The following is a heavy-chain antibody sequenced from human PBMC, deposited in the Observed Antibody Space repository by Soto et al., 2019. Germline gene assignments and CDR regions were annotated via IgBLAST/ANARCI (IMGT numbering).Heavy chain of an antibody. J-gene: IGHJ5*02. V-gene: IGHV1-46*01. CDR1: GYTFTSYY. Sequence: ASVKVSCKASGYTFTSYYMHWVRQAPGQGLEWMGIINPSGGSTSYAQKFQGRVTMTRDTSTSTVYMELSSLRPEDTAVYYCARDAFYSYGSWWFDPWGQGTLVTVSS. CDR3: ARDAFYSYGSWWFDP. D-gene: IGHD5-18*01. CDR2: INPSGGST.